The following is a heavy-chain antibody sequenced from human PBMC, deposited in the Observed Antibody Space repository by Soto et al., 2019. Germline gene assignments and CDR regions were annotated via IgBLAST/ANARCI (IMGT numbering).Heavy chain of an antibody. J-gene: IGHJ4*02. Sequence: GGSLRLSCAASGFTFSSYAMSWVRQAPGKGLEWVSAISGSGGSTYYADSVKGRFTISRDNSKNTLYLQMNSLRAEDTAVYYCAKQGGPRGYDFWSGPDYWGQGTLVTVSS. CDR2: ISGSGGST. D-gene: IGHD3-3*01. V-gene: IGHV3-23*01. CDR3: AKQGGPRGYDFWSGPDY. CDR1: GFTFSSYA.